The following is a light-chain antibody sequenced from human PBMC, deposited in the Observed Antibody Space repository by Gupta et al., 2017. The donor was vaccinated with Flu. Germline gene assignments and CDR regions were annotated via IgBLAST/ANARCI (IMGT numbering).Light chain of an antibody. CDR1: SSDVGGYNY. CDR3: SSYTSSNTYV. V-gene: IGLV2-14*01. J-gene: IGLJ1*01. Sequence: QSALTQPASVSGSPGQSLTISCTGTSSDVGGYNYVSWYQHHPGKAPKLMIHEVRNRPSGVSNRFSGSKSANTASLTISGLQAEDEADYYCSSYTSSNTYVFGTGTKVTVL. CDR2: EVR.